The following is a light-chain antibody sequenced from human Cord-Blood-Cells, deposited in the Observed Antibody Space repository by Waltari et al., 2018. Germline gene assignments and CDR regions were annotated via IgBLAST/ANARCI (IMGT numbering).Light chain of an antibody. Sequence: QSALTQPASVSGSPGQSITLSFTGTSSDVGGYNYVSWYQQHPGKAPKLMIYDVSNRPSGVSNRFSGSKSGNTASLTSSGLQAEDEADYYCSSYTSSSTPYVFGTGTKVTVL. CDR2: DVS. J-gene: IGLJ1*01. V-gene: IGLV2-14*03. CDR3: SSYTSSSTPYV. CDR1: SSDVGGYNY.